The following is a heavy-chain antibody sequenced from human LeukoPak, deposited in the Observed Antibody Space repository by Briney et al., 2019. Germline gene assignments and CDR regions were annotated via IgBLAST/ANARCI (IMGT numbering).Heavy chain of an antibody. J-gene: IGHJ2*01. CDR2: ISGSGGST. Sequence: GGSLRLSCAASGFTFSSYAMSWVRQAPGKGLEWVSAISGSGGSTYYADSVEGRFTISRDNSKNTLYLQMNSLRVEDTAVYYCTKDVSWGQGYFDVWGRGTQVTVSS. V-gene: IGHV3-23*01. D-gene: IGHD7-27*01. CDR1: GFTFSSYA. CDR3: TKDVSWGQGYFDV.